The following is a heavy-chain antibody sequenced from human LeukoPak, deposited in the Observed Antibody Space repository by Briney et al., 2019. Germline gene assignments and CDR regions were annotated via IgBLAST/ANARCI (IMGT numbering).Heavy chain of an antibody. D-gene: IGHD2-15*01. CDR2: IYNSGIT. CDR1: GSSVTGYY. V-gene: IGHV4-4*07. Sequence: PSGTLSLTCTVSGSSVTGYYWSWIRQPAGKGLEWIGLIYNSGITDYNPSLKSRVTLSVDKSKNQFSLKLSSVTAADTAVYYCARDCSGNSCLSHWGQGTLVTVSS. J-gene: IGHJ4*02. CDR3: ARDCSGNSCLSH.